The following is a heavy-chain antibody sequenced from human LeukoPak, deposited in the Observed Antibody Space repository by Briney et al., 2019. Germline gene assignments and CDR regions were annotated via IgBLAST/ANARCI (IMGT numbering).Heavy chain of an antibody. CDR3: ARDPAVFGVVRSYYGMDV. Sequence: PGGSLRLSCAASGFTLRSYGMSWVRQAPGKGLEWVSFISGTGLSTYYADSVKGRFTISRDNSKSTLFMQMNSLRAEDTAVYYCARDPAVFGVVRSYYGMDVWGQGTTVTVSS. J-gene: IGHJ6*02. V-gene: IGHV3-23*01. CDR1: GFTLRSYG. CDR2: ISGTGLST. D-gene: IGHD3-3*01.